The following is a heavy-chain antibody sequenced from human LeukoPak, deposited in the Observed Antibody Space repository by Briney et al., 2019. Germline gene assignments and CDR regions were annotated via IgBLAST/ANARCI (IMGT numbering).Heavy chain of an antibody. Sequence: GGSLRLSCAASGFTFSRYRMNWVRQAPGEGLEWVSSISSTSNYIYYADSVKGRFTISRDNAKNSLYLQMNSLRAEDTAVYYCARGAITQPFDYWGQGTLVTVSS. D-gene: IGHD5-24*01. CDR1: GFTFSRYR. J-gene: IGHJ4*02. CDR3: ARGAITQPFDY. V-gene: IGHV3-21*01. CDR2: ISSTSNYI.